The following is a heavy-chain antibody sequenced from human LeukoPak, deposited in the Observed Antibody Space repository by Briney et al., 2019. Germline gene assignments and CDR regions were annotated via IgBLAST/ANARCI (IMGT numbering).Heavy chain of an antibody. V-gene: IGHV1-2*02. CDR1: GYTFTGYY. J-gene: IGHJ3*02. D-gene: IGHD2-2*01. Sequence: ASMKVSCKASGYTFTGYYMHWVRQAPGQGLEWMGWINPNSGGTNYAQKFQGRVTMTRDTSISTAYMELSRLRSDDTAVYYCARGAIVVVPAAHDAFDIWGQGTMVTVSS. CDR3: ARGAIVVVPAAHDAFDI. CDR2: INPNSGGT.